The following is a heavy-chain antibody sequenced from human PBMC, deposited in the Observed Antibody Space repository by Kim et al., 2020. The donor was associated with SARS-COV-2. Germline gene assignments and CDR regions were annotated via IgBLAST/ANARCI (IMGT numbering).Heavy chain of an antibody. CDR2: IYYSGST. CDR3: ARVITMIVVVTPKCNWFDP. D-gene: IGHD3-22*01. V-gene: IGHV4-31*03. CDR1: GGSISSGGYY. Sequence: SETLSLTCTVSGGSISSGGYYWSWIRQHPGKGLEWIGYIYYSGSTYYNPSLKSRVTISVDTSKNQFSLKLSSVTAADTAVYYCARVITMIVVVTPKCNWFDPWGQGTLVTVSS. J-gene: IGHJ5*02.